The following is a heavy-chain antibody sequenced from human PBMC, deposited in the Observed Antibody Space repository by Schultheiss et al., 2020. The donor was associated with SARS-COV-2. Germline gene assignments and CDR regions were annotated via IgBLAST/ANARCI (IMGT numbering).Heavy chain of an antibody. CDR3: ARHGGRYSIKYHFDS. CDR1: GGSITTDY. D-gene: IGHD5-12*01. J-gene: IGHJ4*02. V-gene: IGHV4-59*08. CDR2: IYHAGST. Sequence: SETLSLTFTVSGGSITTDYWSWIRQPPGKGLEWIGYIYHAGSTNYNPSLNSRVTISGDTSRNQFSLKLNSVTAADTAVYYCARHGGRYSIKYHFDSWGQGTLVTVSS.